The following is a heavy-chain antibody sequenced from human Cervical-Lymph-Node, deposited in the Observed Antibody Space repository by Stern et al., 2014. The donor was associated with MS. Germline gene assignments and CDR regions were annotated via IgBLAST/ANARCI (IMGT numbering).Heavy chain of an antibody. CDR1: GYTFTDYW. CDR2: IYPRDSDI. J-gene: IGHJ4*02. D-gene: IGHD2-2*01. V-gene: IGHV5-51*03. Sequence: EVQLEESGAEVRKPGESLKISCKASGYTFTDYWIGWVRQMPGKGLEWMGIIYPRDSDITYSPSFQGPVTISADRSISPAYLQWSSLRASDPAIYYCARRMPPDYWGQGTLVTVSS. CDR3: ARRMPPDY.